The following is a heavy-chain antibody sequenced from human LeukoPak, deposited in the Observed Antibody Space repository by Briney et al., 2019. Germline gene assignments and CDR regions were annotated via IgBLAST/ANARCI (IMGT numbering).Heavy chain of an antibody. CDR2: IIPILGIA. D-gene: IGHD3-22*01. V-gene: IGHV1-69*04. CDR1: GGTFSSYA. CDR3: ARSYYYDSSHTVDY. Sequence: ASVKVSCKASGGTFSSYAISWVRQAPGQGLEWMGRIIPILGIANYAQKFQGRVTITADKSTSTAYMELSSLRAEDTAVYYCARSYYYDSSHTVDYWGQGTLVTVSS. J-gene: IGHJ4*02.